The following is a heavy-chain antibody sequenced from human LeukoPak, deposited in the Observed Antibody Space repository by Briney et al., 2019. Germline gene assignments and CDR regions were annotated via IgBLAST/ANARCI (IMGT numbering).Heavy chain of an antibody. CDR2: ISGSSGST. D-gene: IGHD6-13*01. V-gene: IGHV3-23*01. Sequence: GGSLRLSCAASGFTFSSYAMSWVRQAPGKGLEWFSTISGSSGSTYYADSVKGRFTISRDNSKNTLHLQMDSLRAEDTAVYYCAKGVAAAAGSYYYFAYWGQGTLVTVSS. CDR3: AKGVAAAAGSYYYFAY. CDR1: GFTFSSYA. J-gene: IGHJ4*02.